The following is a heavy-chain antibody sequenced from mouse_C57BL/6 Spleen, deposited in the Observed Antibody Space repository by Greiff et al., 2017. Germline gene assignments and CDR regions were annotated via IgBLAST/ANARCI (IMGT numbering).Heavy chain of an antibody. CDR3: ARSYYDYDGRFYYAMDY. CDR1: GYAFSSYW. D-gene: IGHD2-4*01. V-gene: IGHV1-80*01. J-gene: IGHJ4*01. CDR2: IYPGDGDT. Sequence: QVQLQQSGAELVKPGASVKISCKASGYAFSSYWMNWVKQRPGRGLEWIGQIYPGDGDTNYNGKFKGKATLTADKSSSTAYMQLSSLTSEDAAVYFCARSYYDYDGRFYYAMDYWGQGTSVTVAS.